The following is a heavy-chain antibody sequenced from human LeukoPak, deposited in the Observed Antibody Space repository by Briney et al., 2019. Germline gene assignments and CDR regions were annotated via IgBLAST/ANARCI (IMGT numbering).Heavy chain of an antibody. V-gene: IGHV4-59*01. CDR3: ARLFFFSYFDH. J-gene: IGHJ4*02. CDR2: IYYSGST. CDR1: GGSISSYY. D-gene: IGHD2-21*01. Sequence: SETLSLTCTVSGGSISSYYWSWIRQPPGKGLEWIGYIYYSGSTNYNPSLKSRVTISVDTSKNQFSLKLSSVTAADTAVYYCARLFFFSYFDHWGQGTLITVSS.